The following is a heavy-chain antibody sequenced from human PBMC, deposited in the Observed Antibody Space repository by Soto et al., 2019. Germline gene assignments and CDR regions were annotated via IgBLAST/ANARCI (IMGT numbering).Heavy chain of an antibody. CDR2: IYSSGHT. D-gene: IGHD3-3*01. CDR1: GGTISGYY. CDR3: ARGQRFSDWFDP. J-gene: IGHJ5*02. V-gene: IGHV4-4*07. Sequence: QVHLQESGPGLVKPSETLSLTCSVSGGTISGYYWTWIRQPAGKGLEWIGRIYSSGHTKYNPSLQSRVTMSLDTSNNQFSLRLTSVTAADTDVYYCARGQRFSDWFDPWGQGTLVTVSS.